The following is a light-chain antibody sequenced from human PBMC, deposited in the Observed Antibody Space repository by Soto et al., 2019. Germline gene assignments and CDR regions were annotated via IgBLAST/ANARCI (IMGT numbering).Light chain of an antibody. Sequence: DIQMTQSPPSLSASVGDRVTISCQASQDLTNYLNWYQRKPGEAPKLLIYGTITLDEGVPARFSGGGSGTDFTFTINGLQPEDTAIYFCQQSFNLPYTFGQGTKLEIK. CDR3: QQSFNLPYT. J-gene: IGKJ2*01. V-gene: IGKV1-33*01. CDR2: GTI. CDR1: QDLTNY.